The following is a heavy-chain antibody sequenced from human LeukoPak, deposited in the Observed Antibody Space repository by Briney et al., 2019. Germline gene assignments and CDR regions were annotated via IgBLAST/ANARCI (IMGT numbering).Heavy chain of an antibody. J-gene: IGHJ6*02. CDR1: GFTFSSYS. CDR3: AKGSGGARDCSGTSCLNYYYYGMDV. D-gene: IGHD2-2*01. V-gene: IGHV3-21*01. Sequence: GGSLRLSCAASGFTFSSYSMNWVRQAPGKGLEWVSSISSSSSYIYYADSVKGRFTISRDNAKNSLYLQMNSLRAEDTAVYYCAKGSGGARDCSGTSCLNYYYYGMDVWGQGTTATVSS. CDR2: ISSSSSYI.